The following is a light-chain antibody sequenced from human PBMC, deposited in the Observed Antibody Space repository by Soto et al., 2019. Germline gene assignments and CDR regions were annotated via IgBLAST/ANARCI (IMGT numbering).Light chain of an antibody. J-gene: IGKJ1*01. CDR3: QHYNSYSEA. CDR1: QTISSW. CDR2: AAS. V-gene: IGKV1-5*01. Sequence: DIQMTPSPSTLSGSVGDRFTITCRAGQTISSWLAWYQQKPGKAPKLLIYAASSLQSGVPSRFSGSGSGTEFTLTISSLQPDDFATYYCQHYNSYSEAFGQGTKVDIK.